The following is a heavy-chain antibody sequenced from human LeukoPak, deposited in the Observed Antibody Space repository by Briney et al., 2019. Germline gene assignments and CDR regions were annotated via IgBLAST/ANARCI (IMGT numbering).Heavy chain of an antibody. CDR3: ARVSVGYSNYQAPKLRNWFDP. CDR2: IYYSGSS. D-gene: IGHD4-11*01. V-gene: IGHV4-31*03. J-gene: IGHJ5*02. Sequence: SQTLSLTCTVSGGAISSGGYYWSWIRQHPGKGLEWIGYIYYSGSSYYNPSLRSRVTMSVDTSKNQFSLKLSSVTAVDTAVYYCARVSVGYSNYQAPKLRNWFDPWGQGTLVTVSS. CDR1: GGAISSGGYY.